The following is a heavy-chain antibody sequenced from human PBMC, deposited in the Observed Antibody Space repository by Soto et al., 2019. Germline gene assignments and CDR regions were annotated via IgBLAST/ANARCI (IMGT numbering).Heavy chain of an antibody. CDR1: GGSMRNYF. J-gene: IGHJ4*02. CDR3: AAGEASSRNLAPYYLDF. D-gene: IGHD6-13*01. Sequence: SETLSLTCTVSGGSMRNYFWTWMRQPPGKGLEWIGYIHYSGTTSFFPSYNPSLRSRVTISEDTSKNQFSLKLLSVTTADTAVYFCAAGEASSRNLAPYYLDFWGQGTLVTVSS. V-gene: IGHV4-59*01. CDR2: IHYSGTT.